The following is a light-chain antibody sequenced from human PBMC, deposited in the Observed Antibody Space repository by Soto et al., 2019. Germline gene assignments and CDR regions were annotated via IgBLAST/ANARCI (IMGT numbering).Light chain of an antibody. J-gene: IGKJ3*01. V-gene: IGKV3-20*01. CDR1: QSVSSNN. CDR3: QQYGRSPLT. CDR2: GAS. Sequence: EIVLTQSPCTLSLSPGERATLSCRASQSVSSNNLAWYQQRPGQAPRVVIYGASTRASGIPERFSGSGSGTDFTLTISRLEPEDFAVYYCQQYGRSPLTFGPGTKVDIK.